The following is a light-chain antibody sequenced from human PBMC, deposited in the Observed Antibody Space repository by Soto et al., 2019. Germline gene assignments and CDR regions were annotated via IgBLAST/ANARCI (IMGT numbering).Light chain of an antibody. J-gene: IGKJ2*01. CDR3: HQYNNGPYT. CDR2: VAS. CDR1: QGVSSN. Sequence: EIVMTQSPAILSVSPGERATLSCRASQGVSSNLAWYQQKPGQAPRLLIYVASSRATGIPARFSGSGSGTEVTLTISSLQSEDFAIYYCHQYNNGPYTFGQGTKLEI. V-gene: IGKV3-15*01.